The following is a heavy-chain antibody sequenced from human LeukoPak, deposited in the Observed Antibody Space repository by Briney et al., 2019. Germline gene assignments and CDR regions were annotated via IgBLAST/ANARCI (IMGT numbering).Heavy chain of an antibody. J-gene: IGHJ3*02. CDR1: GYTFTGYY. CDR2: INPNSGGT. Sequence: ASVKVSCKASGYTFTGYYIHWVRQAPGQGLEWMGWINPNSGGTSSAHKFRGRVTMTRDTSISTAYMGLTSLRSDDTAVYYCARDGRSGAFDIWGQGTMVTVSS. V-gene: IGHV1-2*02. CDR3: ARDGRSGAFDI.